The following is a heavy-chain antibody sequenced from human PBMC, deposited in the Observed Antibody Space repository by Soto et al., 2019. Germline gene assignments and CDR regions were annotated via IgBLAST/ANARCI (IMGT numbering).Heavy chain of an antibody. J-gene: IGHJ4*02. CDR1: GFTFNSYA. CDR3: AKLSQYSSSYYFTS. V-gene: IGHV3-23*01. D-gene: IGHD6-6*01. Sequence: PVGSLRLSCAASGFTFNSYAMSWVRQAPGKGLEWVSGVSGLGATTHYADSVQGRFTISRDNSRNTLYLQMNSLRAEDTAVYYCAKLSQYSSSYYFTSWGQGTLVTVSS. CDR2: VSGLGATT.